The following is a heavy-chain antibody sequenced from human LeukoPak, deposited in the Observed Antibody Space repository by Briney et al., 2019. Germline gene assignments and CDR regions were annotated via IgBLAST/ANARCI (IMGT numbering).Heavy chain of an antibody. Sequence: GGSLRLSCAASGFTFSSYSMNWVRQAPGKGLEWVSYISSSSSTIYYADSVKGRFTISRDNAKNSLYLQMNSLRAEDTAVYYCARDKLRPGWLQFDYWGQGTLVTVSS. D-gene: IGHD5-24*01. CDR2: ISSSSSTI. CDR3: ARDKLRPGWLQFDY. CDR1: GFTFSSYS. J-gene: IGHJ4*02. V-gene: IGHV3-48*01.